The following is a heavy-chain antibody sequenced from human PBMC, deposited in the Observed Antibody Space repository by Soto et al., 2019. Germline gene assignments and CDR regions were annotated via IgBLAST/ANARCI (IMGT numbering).Heavy chain of an antibody. CDR3: ARGKPQPEWGLSYFDY. J-gene: IGHJ4*02. Sequence: EVQLVESGGGLVKPGGSLRLSCAASGFTFSSYSMNWVRQAPGKGLEWVSSISSSSSYIYYADSVKGRFTISRDNAKNSLYLQMNILRAEDTAVYYCARGKPQPEWGLSYFDYWGQGTLVTVSS. CDR1: GFTFSSYS. D-gene: IGHD2-15*01. V-gene: IGHV3-21*01. CDR2: ISSSSSYI.